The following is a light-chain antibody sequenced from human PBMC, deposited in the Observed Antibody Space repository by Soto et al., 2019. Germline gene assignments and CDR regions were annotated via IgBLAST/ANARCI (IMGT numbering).Light chain of an antibody. CDR1: QSVSSN. V-gene: IGKV3-15*01. CDR3: QQYKNGPFPIT. CDR2: GAY. J-gene: IGKJ5*01. Sequence: EIVMTQSPVSLSVSPGERVTLSCRASQSVSSNLAWYQQKPGQSPRLLIYGAYTRAAGVPARFSGGGSGTAFTLTITSLQSEDFAVYYCQQYKNGPFPITFGQGTRLDIK.